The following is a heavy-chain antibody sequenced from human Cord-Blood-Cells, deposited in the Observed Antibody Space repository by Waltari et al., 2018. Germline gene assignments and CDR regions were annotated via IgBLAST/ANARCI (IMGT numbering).Heavy chain of an antibody. CDR3: ARIVHFEYSSSYYFDY. J-gene: IGHJ4*02. CDR1: GYSFTSYD. V-gene: IGHV1-8*03. Sequence: QVQLVQSGAEVKKPGVSVKGSCHASGYSFTSYDITWVRQATGHGLEWMGWMNPNSGNTGYAQKFQGRVTITKNTSISTAYMELSSLRSEDTAVYYCARIVHFEYSSSYYFDYWGQGTLVTVSS. CDR2: MNPNSGNT. D-gene: IGHD6-6*01.